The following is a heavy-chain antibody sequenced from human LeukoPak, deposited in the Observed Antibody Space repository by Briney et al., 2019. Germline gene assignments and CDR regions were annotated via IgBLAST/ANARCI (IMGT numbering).Heavy chain of an antibody. CDR2: ISAYNGNT. CDR1: GYTFTGYY. CDR3: ARRGSAYSVVGATDFDY. V-gene: IGHV1-18*04. D-gene: IGHD1-26*01. J-gene: IGHJ4*02. Sequence: ASVKVSCKASGYTFTGYYMHWVRQAPGQGLEWMGWISAYNGNTNYAQKLQGRVTMTTDTSTSTAYMELRSLRSDDTAVYYCARRGSAYSVVGATDFDYWGQGTLVTVSS.